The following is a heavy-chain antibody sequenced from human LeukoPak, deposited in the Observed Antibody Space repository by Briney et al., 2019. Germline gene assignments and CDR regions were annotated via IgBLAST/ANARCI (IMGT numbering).Heavy chain of an antibody. J-gene: IGHJ3*02. V-gene: IGHV3-21*06. CDR1: GFTFSSYS. D-gene: IGHD4-23*01. CDR3: ARGGTAVIAPYAFDI. CDR2: ISSSSSFL. Sequence: GGSLRLSCAPSGFTFSSYSMNWVRQAPGKGLEWVSSISSSSSFLYYAGSVKGRVTISRDNAKNSPYLQVNSLRAEDTAVYYCARGGTAVIAPYAFDIWGQGTMVTVSS.